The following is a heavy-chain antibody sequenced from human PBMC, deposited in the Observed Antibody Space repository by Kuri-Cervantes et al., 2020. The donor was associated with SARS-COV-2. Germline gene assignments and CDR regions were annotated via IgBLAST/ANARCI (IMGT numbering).Heavy chain of an antibody. CDR1: GGTFSSYA. D-gene: IGHD3-22*01. CDR3: ARELRNGYYYDSSGYYQHAYFDY. Sequence: SVKVSCKASGGTFSSYAISWVRQAPGQGLEWMGGIIPFFGTPNYAQKFEGRVTITTDESTSTAYMELSSLRSEDTAVYYCARELRNGYYYDSSGYYQHAYFDYWGQGTLVTVSS. J-gene: IGHJ4*02. V-gene: IGHV1-69*05. CDR2: IIPFFGTP.